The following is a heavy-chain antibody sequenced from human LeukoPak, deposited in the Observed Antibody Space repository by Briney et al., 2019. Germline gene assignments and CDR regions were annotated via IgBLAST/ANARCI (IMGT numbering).Heavy chain of an antibody. J-gene: IGHJ5*02. V-gene: IGHV4-34*01. CDR3: ARVGGFQSIAAAGLDP. CDR2: INHSGST. D-gene: IGHD6-13*01. CDR1: GGSFSGYY. Sequence: TSETLSLTCAVYGGSFSGYYWSWIRQPPGKGLEWIGEINHSGSTNYNPSLKSRVTISVDTSKNQFSLKLSSVTAADTAVYYCARVGGFQSIAAAGLDPWGQGTLVTVSS.